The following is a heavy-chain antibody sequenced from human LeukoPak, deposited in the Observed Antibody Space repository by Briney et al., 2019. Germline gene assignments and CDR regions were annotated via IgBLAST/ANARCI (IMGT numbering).Heavy chain of an antibody. CDR3: AIDRIWAAAGTIYVDD. D-gene: IGHD6-13*01. Sequence: ASVKVSCKAPGYTFTSYGISWVRQAPGQGREWMGWISAYNGNTNYAQKLQGRVTMTTDTSTSTAYMELRSLRSDDTAVYYCAIDRIWAAAGTIYVDDWGQGTLVTVSS. CDR2: ISAYNGNT. V-gene: IGHV1-18*01. J-gene: IGHJ4*02. CDR1: GYTFTSYG.